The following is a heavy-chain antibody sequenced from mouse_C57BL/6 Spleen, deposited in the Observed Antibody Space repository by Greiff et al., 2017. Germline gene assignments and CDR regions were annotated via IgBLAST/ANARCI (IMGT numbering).Heavy chain of an antibody. J-gene: IGHJ4*01. D-gene: IGHD1-1*01. CDR3: ARDEYYGSSHYYAMDY. CDR1: GFTFSSYA. CDR2: ISDGGSYT. V-gene: IGHV5-4*01. Sequence: EVMLVESGGGLVKPGGSLKLSCAASGFTFSSYAMSWVRQTPEKRLEWVATISDGGSYTYYPDNVKGRFTISRDNAKNNLYLQMSHLKSEDTAMYYCARDEYYGSSHYYAMDYWGQGTSVTVSS.